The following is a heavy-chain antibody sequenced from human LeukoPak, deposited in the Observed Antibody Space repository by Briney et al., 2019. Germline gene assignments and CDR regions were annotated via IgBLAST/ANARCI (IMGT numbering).Heavy chain of an antibody. CDR3: AKGMGPLDIVVEPAATANFDY. CDR1: GFIFSNYA. V-gene: IGHV3-23*01. D-gene: IGHD2-2*01. CDR2: MSSSGGAT. Sequence: GGSLRLSCAASGFIFSNYAMSWVRQAPGKGLEWVSAMSSSGGATYYADSVEGRFTISRDYFKNTLYLQMDSLRAEDTAVYYCAKGMGPLDIVVEPAATANFDYWGQGTLVTVSS. J-gene: IGHJ4*02.